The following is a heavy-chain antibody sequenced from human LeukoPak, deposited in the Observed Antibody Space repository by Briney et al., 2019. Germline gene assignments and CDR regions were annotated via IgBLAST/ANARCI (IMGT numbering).Heavy chain of an antibody. J-gene: IGHJ4*02. V-gene: IGHV7-4-1*02. CDR3: ARDVGYDSSGYAGGDYFDY. Sequence: ASVTVSCKASGYTFTSYAMNWVRQAPGQGLEWMGWINTNTGNPTYAQGFTGRFVFSLDTSVSTAYLQISSLKAEDTAVYYCARDVGYDSSGYAGGDYFDYWGQGTLVTVSS. CDR2: INTNTGNP. D-gene: IGHD3-22*01. CDR1: GYTFTSYA.